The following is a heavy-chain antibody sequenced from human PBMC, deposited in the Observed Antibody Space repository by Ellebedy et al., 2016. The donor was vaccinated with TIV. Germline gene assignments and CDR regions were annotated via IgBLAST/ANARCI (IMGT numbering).Heavy chain of an antibody. D-gene: IGHD6-13*01. CDR2: ISGSGVST. CDR3: ARDDAGIAADGTYYFHGMEI. J-gene: IGHJ6*02. Sequence: GESLKISCAASGFTFRKYAMTWVRQAPGQGLEWVAAISGSGVSTYYADSVKGRFIISRDHSNNVLFLQMNSVRAEDAAVYYCARDDAGIAADGTYYFHGMEIWGQGTTVTVSS. V-gene: IGHV3-23*01. CDR1: GFTFRKYA.